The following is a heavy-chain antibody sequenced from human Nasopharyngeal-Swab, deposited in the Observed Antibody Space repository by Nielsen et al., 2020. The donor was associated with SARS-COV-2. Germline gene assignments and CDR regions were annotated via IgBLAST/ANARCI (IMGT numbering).Heavy chain of an antibody. J-gene: IGHJ4*02. CDR1: GYTFTSYA. V-gene: IGHV1-2*02. CDR2: INPNTGDS. Sequence: ASVKVSCNASGYTFTSYAMHLVRQAPGQRLEWMGWINPNTGDSNQAQKFQGRVTVTRDTSISTAYMELSSLRSDDTAIYYCARRYNGYYYDHWGQGTLVIVSS. D-gene: IGHD5-24*01. CDR3: ARRYNGYYYDH.